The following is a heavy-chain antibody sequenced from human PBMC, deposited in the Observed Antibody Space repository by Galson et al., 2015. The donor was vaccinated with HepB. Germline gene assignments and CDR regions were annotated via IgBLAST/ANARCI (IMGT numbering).Heavy chain of an antibody. CDR1: GYTFTNYY. J-gene: IGHJ4*02. Sequence: SVKVSCKASGYTFTNYYMHWVRQAPGQGLEWMGAINPSGETTSYAQKLQGRVAMTRDTSTSTVYMDLSSLTSEDTAVYYCTRGGAGGYNYHFDYWGQGTLVTVSS. CDR3: TRGGAGGYNYHFDY. CDR2: INPSGETT. D-gene: IGHD5-24*01. V-gene: IGHV1-46*01.